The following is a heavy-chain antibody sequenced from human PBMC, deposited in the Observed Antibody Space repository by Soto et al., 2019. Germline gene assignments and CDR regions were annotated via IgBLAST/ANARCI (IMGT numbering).Heavy chain of an antibody. CDR2: ISSSSSYI. CDR1: GFTFSSYS. V-gene: IGHV3-21*01. CDR3: ARDLTKITFGGVIPNPPFDY. D-gene: IGHD3-16*02. Sequence: GGSLRLSCAASGFTFSSYSMNWVRQAPGKGLEWVSSISSSSSYIYYADSVKGRFTISRDNAKNSLYLQMNSLRAEDTAVYYCARDLTKITFGGVIPNPPFDYWGQGTLVTVSS. J-gene: IGHJ4*02.